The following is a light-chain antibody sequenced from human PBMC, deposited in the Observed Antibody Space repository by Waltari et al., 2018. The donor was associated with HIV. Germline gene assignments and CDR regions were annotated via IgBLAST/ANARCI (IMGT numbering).Light chain of an antibody. CDR1: QSVSNN. CDR2: GAS. V-gene: IGKV3-15*01. Sequence: EIVMTQSPVTLSVSPGERANLSCRARQSVSNNVAWYQQKPGQSPRLLIYGASTRATGIPDRFSGSGSGTEFTLTISSLQSEDFVVYYCQQYNNWPTLTFGGGTKVEIK. CDR3: QQYNNWPTLT. J-gene: IGKJ4*01.